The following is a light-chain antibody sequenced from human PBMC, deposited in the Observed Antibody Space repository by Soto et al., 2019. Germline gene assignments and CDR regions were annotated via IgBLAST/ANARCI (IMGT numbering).Light chain of an antibody. CDR1: SSDVGGYNY. CDR2: DVS. J-gene: IGLJ2*01. Sequence: QSALTQPASVSGSPGQSTTISCTGTSSDVGGYNYVSWYQQHPGKAPKLMIYDVSNRPSGVSNRFSGSKSGNTASLTISGLQAEDEADYYCSSYTSSSTPVVFGGRTKLTVL. V-gene: IGLV2-14*01. CDR3: SSYTSSSTPVV.